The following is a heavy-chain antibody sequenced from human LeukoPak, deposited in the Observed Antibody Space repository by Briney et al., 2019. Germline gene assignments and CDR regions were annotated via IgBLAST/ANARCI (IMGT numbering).Heavy chain of an antibody. J-gene: IGHJ3*02. CDR3: ATGLLRYFDWFRRRPSDAFDI. CDR2: FDPEDGET. D-gene: IGHD3-9*01. Sequence: ASVKVSCKVSGYTLTELSMHWVRQAPGKGLEWMGGFDPEDGETIYAQKFQGRVTMTEDTSTDTAYMELSSLRSEDTAVYYCATGLLRYFDWFRRRPSDAFDIWGQGTMVTVSS. V-gene: IGHV1-24*01. CDR1: GYTLTELS.